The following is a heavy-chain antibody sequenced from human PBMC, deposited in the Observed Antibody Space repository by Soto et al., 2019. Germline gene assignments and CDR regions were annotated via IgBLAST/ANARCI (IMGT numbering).Heavy chain of an antibody. V-gene: IGHV4-31*03. CDR3: AREMITFGGVIAPNGMDV. D-gene: IGHD3-16*02. CDR1: GGSISSGGYY. CDR2: IYYSGST. J-gene: IGHJ6*02. Sequence: SETLSLTCTVSGGSISSGGYYWSWIRQHPGKGLEWIGYIYYSGSTYYNPSLKSRVTISVDTSKNQFSLKLSSVTAADTAVYYCAREMITFGGVIAPNGMDVRGQGTTVTVSS.